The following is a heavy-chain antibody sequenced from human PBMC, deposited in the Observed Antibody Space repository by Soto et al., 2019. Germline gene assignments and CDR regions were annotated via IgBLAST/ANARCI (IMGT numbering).Heavy chain of an antibody. V-gene: IGHV3-23*01. D-gene: IGHD3-9*01. CDR3: AKGTPVLTGYYYFDY. CDR1: GFTFRSFA. Sequence: GGSLRLSCVASGFTFRSFAMSWVRQAPGKGLEWVSSISGGGGSTYYADSVKGRFTISRDNSKNTLYLQMNSLRAEDTAVYYCAKGTPVLTGYYYFDYWGQGTLVTVSS. CDR2: ISGGGGST. J-gene: IGHJ4*02.